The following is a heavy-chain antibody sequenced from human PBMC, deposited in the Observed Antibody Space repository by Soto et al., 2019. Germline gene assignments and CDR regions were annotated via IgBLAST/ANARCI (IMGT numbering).Heavy chain of an antibody. V-gene: IGHV3-48*03. CDR2: ISSSGSKT. D-gene: IGHD2-15*01. CDR3: ARASIAAPNWFDP. CDR1: GFTFRNFE. Sequence: DVQLVESGGGMVQPGGSLRLSCAASGFTFRNFEMNWVRQVPGKGLEWLSYISSSGSKTYYAESVKGRFTSSRDNTEDLLFLQMNSLRVEVTGIYFCARASIAAPNWFDPLGQGTRVIVSS. J-gene: IGHJ5*02.